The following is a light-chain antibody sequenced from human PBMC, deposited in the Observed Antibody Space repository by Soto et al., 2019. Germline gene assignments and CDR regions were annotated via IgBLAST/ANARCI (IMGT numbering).Light chain of an antibody. CDR2: DVS. J-gene: IGKJ5*01. V-gene: IGKV3-11*01. Sequence: EIVLTQSPATLSLSPGERATLSCRASQSVSSFLAWYQQKPGQAPRLLIYDVSNRATGIPARFSGSGSGTDFTLTISSLEPEDFAVYYCQQRSNWPLTFGHGTRLDTK. CDR3: QQRSNWPLT. CDR1: QSVSSF.